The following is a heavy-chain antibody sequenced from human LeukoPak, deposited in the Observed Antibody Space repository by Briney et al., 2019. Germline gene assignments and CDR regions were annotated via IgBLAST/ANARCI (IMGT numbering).Heavy chain of an antibody. Sequence: GGSLRLSCAASGFTVSSNYMSWVRQAPGKGLEWVSVIYSGGSTYYADSVKGRFTISRHNSKNTLYLQMNSLRAEDTAVYYCARGPGYYYGSEGFDPWGQGTLVTVSS. J-gene: IGHJ5*02. CDR2: IYSGGST. D-gene: IGHD3-10*01. V-gene: IGHV3-53*04. CDR3: ARGPGYYYGSEGFDP. CDR1: GFTVSSNY.